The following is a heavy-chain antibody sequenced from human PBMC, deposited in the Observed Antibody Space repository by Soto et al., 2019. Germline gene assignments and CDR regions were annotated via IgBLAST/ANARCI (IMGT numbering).Heavy chain of an antibody. CDR2: ISSSGSTI. CDR3: AREVSGIAVAGDAFDI. D-gene: IGHD6-19*01. CDR1: GFTFSDYY. V-gene: IGHV3-11*01. J-gene: IGHJ3*02. Sequence: GGSLRLSCAASGFTFSDYYMSWIRQAPGKGLEWVSYISSSGSTIYYADSVKGRFTISRDNAKNSLYLQMNSLRAEDTAVYYCAREVSGIAVAGDAFDIWGQGTMVTVSS.